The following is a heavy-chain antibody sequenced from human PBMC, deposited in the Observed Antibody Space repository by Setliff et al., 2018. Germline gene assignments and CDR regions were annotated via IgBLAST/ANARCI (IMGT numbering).Heavy chain of an antibody. CDR3: AADPYYYDSSGYYPSFDY. J-gene: IGHJ4*02. V-gene: IGHV1-58*02. CDR1: GFTFTSSA. CDR2: IVVGSGNT. D-gene: IGHD3-22*01. Sequence: VKVSCKASGFTFTSSAMQWVRQARGQRLEWIGWIVVGSGNTNYAQKFQERVTITRDMSTSTAYMELSSLRSEDTAVYYCAADPYYYDSSGYYPSFDYWGQGTLVTSPQ.